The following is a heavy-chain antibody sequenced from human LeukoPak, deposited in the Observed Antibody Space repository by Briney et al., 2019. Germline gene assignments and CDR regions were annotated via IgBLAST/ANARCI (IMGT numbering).Heavy chain of an antibody. CDR1: GFTFATTW. V-gene: IGHV3-74*01. Sequence: GGSLRLSCAASGFTFATTWMHWVHHAPGKGLVWVSLINNDGSSTNYADSVKGRFTISRDNAKNTLYLQMKSLRAEDTAVYYCVIGGTYGSGSWGQGTLVTVSS. CDR3: VIGGTYGSGS. D-gene: IGHD3-10*01. J-gene: IGHJ4*02. CDR2: INNDGSST.